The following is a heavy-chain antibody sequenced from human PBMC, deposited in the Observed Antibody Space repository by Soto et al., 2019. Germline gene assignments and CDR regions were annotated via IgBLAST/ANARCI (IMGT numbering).Heavy chain of an antibody. CDR2: IYYSGST. J-gene: IGHJ4*02. CDR3: ARLGRWLQALDS. CDR1: GGSISSYY. D-gene: IGHD5-12*01. V-gene: IGHV4-59*08. Sequence: QVQLQESGPGLVKPSETLSLTCTVSGGSISSYYWSWIRQPPGKGLEWVGYIYYSGSTTYNPSLKRRLTLSVDTSKNQFSLKLRSVTAADTAVYYCARLGRWLQALDSWGQGTLVTVSS.